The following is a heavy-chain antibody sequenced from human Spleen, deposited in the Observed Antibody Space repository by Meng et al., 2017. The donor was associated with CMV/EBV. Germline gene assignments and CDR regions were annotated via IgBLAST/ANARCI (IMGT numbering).Heavy chain of an antibody. D-gene: IGHD4-11*01. CDR1: GGSMGRGTYH. J-gene: IGHJ5*02. V-gene: IGHV4-39*07. CDR3: ALTTDNWFDP. Sequence: CPVSGGSMGRGTYHWAWIRQPPGKGLEWIGSIYYNGNTFYNPSLKCRVTISGDTSKNQFSLKVNSLTAADTAVYYCALTTDNWFDPWGHGILVTVSS. CDR2: IYYNGNT.